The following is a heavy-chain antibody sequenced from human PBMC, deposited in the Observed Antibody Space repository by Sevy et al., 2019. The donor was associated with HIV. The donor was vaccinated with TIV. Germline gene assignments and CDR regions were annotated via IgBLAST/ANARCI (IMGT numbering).Heavy chain of an antibody. J-gene: IGHJ2*01. CDR2: VHNTGSA. CDR3: AGHVGDYVFRYFDL. Sequence: SETLSLTCTVSGGSVTRGQFYWSWIRQPAGKGLEWIGRVHNTGSATYNPSLWTRVGMSIDTSKNQFSLVLSCVTAADTAVYYCAGHVGDYVFRYFDLWGRGTLVTVSS. D-gene: IGHD4-17*01. V-gene: IGHV4-61*02. CDR1: GGSVTRGQFY.